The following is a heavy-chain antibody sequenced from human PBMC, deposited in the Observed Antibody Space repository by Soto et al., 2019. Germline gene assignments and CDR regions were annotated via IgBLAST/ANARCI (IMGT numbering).Heavy chain of an antibody. CDR3: NKKRSLDVVWSSFDS. V-gene: IGHV3-23*01. CDR2: MNTNGINT. J-gene: IGHJ4*02. CDR1: VCTFSTYA. D-gene: IGHD2-15*01. Sequence: GGSLRLSCAASVCTFSTYAMNWVRQVPGKGLEWVASMNTNGINTYYADSVKVRFTISREHSKTTFYLQMNSLRVEDTDVYYCNKKRSLDVVWSSFDSWGRGTQVTVYS.